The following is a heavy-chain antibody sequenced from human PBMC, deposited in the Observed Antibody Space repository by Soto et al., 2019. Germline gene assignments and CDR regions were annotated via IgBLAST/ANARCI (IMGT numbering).Heavy chain of an antibody. V-gene: IGHV3-48*01. CDR2: ISSSSSTI. J-gene: IGHJ3*02. CDR1: GFTFSSYS. CDR3: ARDFSEVYAIELDAFDI. D-gene: IGHD2-8*01. Sequence: GGSLRLSCAASGFTFSSYSMNWVRQAPGKGLEWVSYISSSSSTIYYADSVKGRFTISRDNAKNSLYLQMNSLRAEDTAVYYCARDFSEVYAIELDAFDIWGQGTMVTVSS.